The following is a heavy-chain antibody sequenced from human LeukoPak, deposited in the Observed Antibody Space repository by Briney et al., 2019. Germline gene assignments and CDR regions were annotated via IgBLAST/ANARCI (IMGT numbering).Heavy chain of an antibody. CDR1: GFSLSTSGVG. CDR3: ARRAEKVRSTGGFDY. V-gene: IGHV2-5*02. Sequence: SGPTLVKPTQTLTLTCTFSGFSLSTSGVGVGWIRQPPGKALEWLALIFWDDDKRYSPSLKSRVTITKDTSKNQVVLTMTNMAPVDTATYYCARRAEKVRSTGGFDYWGQEILVTVSS. D-gene: IGHD5/OR15-5a*01. J-gene: IGHJ4*02. CDR2: IFWDDDK.